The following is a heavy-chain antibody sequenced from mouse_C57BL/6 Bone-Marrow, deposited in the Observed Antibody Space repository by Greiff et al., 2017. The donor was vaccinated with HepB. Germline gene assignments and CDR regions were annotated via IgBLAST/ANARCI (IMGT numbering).Heavy chain of an antibody. CDR3: ARWCYYYGSSCWYFDG. CDR1: GYTFTSYW. Sequence: VQLQQPGAELVKPGASVKLSCKASGYTFTSYWMHWVKQRPGQGLEWIGMIHPNSGSTNYNEKFKSKATLTVDKSSSTAYMQLSSLTSEDSAVYYCARWCYYYGSSCWYFDGWGTGTTVTVSS. J-gene: IGHJ1*03. D-gene: IGHD1-1*01. CDR2: IHPNSGST. V-gene: IGHV1-64*01.